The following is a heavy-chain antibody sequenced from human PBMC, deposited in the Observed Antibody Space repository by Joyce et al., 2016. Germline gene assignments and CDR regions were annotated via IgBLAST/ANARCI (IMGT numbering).Heavy chain of an antibody. V-gene: IGHV5-10-1*01. J-gene: IGHJ5*02. CDR3: ARPRYCSGGSCLNWFDP. CDR2: IDPSYSYT. CDR1: GYSFTSYW. D-gene: IGHD2-15*01. Sequence: EVQLVQSGAEVKKPGESLRISCKGSGYSFTSYWINWVRQMPGKGLEWRGRIDPSYSYTNYSPSFQGHVTISADKSISTAYLQWSSLKASDTAMYYCARPRYCSGGSCLNWFDPWGQGTLVTVSS.